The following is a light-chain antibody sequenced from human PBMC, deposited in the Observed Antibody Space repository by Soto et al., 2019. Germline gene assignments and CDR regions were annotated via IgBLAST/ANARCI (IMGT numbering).Light chain of an antibody. CDR3: QQYGSSPVT. CDR2: GAS. J-gene: IGKJ1*01. Sequence: EIVLTQSPGTLSLSPGERATLSCRASQNVSSSYLAWYQQKPGQAPRLLIYGASSRATGIPDRFSGSGSGTDFTLTISRLEPEDFAVYYCQQYGSSPVTFGQGTKVEIK. V-gene: IGKV3-20*01. CDR1: QNVSSSY.